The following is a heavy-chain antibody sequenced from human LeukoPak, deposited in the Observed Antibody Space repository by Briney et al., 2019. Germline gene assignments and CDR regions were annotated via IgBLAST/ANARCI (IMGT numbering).Heavy chain of an antibody. CDR2: ISAYTGDT. CDR3: ARSGVGYFYDNTGYYPLDY. Sequence: ASVKVSCKASGYTFTNYGISWVRQAPGQGLEWMGWISAYTGDTNYAQNFQGRVTMTTDTSTSTAFMELRSLRSDDTAVYYCARSGVGYFYDNTGYYPLDYWGQGTLVTVSS. J-gene: IGHJ4*02. V-gene: IGHV1-18*01. D-gene: IGHD3-22*01. CDR1: GYTFTNYG.